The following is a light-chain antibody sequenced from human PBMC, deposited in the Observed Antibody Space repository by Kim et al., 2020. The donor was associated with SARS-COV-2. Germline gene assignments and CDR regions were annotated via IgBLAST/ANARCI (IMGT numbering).Light chain of an antibody. J-gene: IGKJ4*01. Sequence: VSPGERVTLSCRASQSIDRNLAWYRQKPGQAPRLLISGAATRATDVSARFSGSGSGTEFTLTISSLQSEDFAVYYCHQYSKWPLTFGGGTKVDIK. V-gene: IGKV3-15*01. CDR2: GAA. CDR1: QSIDRN. CDR3: HQYSKWPLT.